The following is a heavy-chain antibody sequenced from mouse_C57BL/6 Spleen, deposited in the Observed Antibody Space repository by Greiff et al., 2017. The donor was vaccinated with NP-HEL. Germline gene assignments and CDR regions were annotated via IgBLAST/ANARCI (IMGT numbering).Heavy chain of an antibody. V-gene: IGHV1-4*01. D-gene: IGHD1-1*01. CDR1: GYTFTSYT. CDR2: INPSSGYT. J-gene: IGHJ2*01. CDR3: ASEISYYDGCGY. Sequence: VKLMESGAELARPGASVKMSCKASGYTFTSYTMHWVKQRPGQGLEWIGYINPSSGYTKYNQKFKDKATLTADKSSSTAYMQLSSLTSEDSAVYYCASEISYYDGCGYWGQGTTLTVSS.